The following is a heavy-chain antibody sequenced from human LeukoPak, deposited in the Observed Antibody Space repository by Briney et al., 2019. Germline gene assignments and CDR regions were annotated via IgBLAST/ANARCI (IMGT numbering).Heavy chain of an antibody. CDR1: GRSFSGYY. J-gene: IGHJ5*01. CDR2: INHSGST. CDR3: ARAYGSGSYHSNWFES. Sequence: PSETLSLTCAVYGRSFSGYYWTWIRQPPGKGLEWIGEINHSGSTNYNPSLKSRVTMSVDTSMNQFSLRLNSVTAADTAVYYCARAYGSGSYHSNWFESWGQGTLVIVSS. D-gene: IGHD3-10*01. V-gene: IGHV4-34*01.